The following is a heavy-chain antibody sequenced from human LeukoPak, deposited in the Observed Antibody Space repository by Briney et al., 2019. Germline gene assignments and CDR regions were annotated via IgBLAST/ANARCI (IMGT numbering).Heavy chain of an antibody. J-gene: IGHJ3*02. Sequence: GPRMSTPTQTLTLTCTSSGFSPTTRRVGVCWILHPPGKALEWLPLIYLDDDKPYSPSLKMRLTITNVTSKNQVVLKMTNMEPVDTATYSCAHFGFKGYCSSTSCYAANAFDIWGQGTLVTVSS. D-gene: IGHD2-2*01. CDR2: IYLDDDK. CDR3: AHFGFKGYCSSTSCYAANAFDI. V-gene: IGHV2-5*02. CDR1: GFSPTTRRVG.